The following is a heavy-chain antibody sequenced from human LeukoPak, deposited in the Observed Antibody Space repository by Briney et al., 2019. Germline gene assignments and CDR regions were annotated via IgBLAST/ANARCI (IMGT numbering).Heavy chain of an antibody. J-gene: IGHJ4*02. CDR3: ARGFGSSWLHY. Sequence: GGSLRLSCVGSGFTFSNYNMNWVRQAPGKGLEWVSYISESGSPVFYADSVKGRFTISRDNSKNSLYLQMNSLRAEDTAVYYCARGFGSSWLHYWGQGTLVTVSS. CDR2: ISESGSPV. D-gene: IGHD6-13*01. CDR1: GFTFSNYN. V-gene: IGHV3-48*04.